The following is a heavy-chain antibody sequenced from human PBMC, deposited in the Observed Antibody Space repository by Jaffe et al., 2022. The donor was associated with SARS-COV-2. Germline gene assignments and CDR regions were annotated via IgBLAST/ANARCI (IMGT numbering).Heavy chain of an antibody. Sequence: QVQLQQWGAGLLKPSETLSLTCAVYGGSFSGYYWSWIRQPPGKGLEWIGEINHSGSTNYNPSLKSRVTISVDTSKNQFSLKLSSVTAADTAVYYCARVGYSYGLEYYYYMDVWGKGTTVTVSS. CDR1: GGSFSGYY. CDR3: ARVGYSYGLEYYYYMDV. D-gene: IGHD5-18*01. J-gene: IGHJ6*03. CDR2: INHSGST. V-gene: IGHV4-34*01.